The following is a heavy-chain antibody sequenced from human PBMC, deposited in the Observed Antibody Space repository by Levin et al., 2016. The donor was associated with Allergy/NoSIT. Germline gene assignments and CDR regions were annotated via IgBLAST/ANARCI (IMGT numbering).Heavy chain of an antibody. D-gene: IGHD6-6*01. V-gene: IGHV4-59*01. CDR1: GGSISSYY. CDR3: ARRGSSSSPLDYYGMDV. CDR2: IYYSGST. J-gene: IGHJ6*02. Sequence: SETLSLTCTVSGGSISSYYWSWIRQPPGKGLEWIGYIYYSGSTNYNPSLKSRVTTSVDTSKNQFSLKLSSVTAADTAVYYCARRGSSSSPLDYYGMDVWGQGTTVTVSS.